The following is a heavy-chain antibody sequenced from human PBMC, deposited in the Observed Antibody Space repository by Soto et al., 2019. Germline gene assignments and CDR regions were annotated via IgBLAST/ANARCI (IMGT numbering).Heavy chain of an antibody. Sequence: ASVKVSCKASGYTFTSYDINWVRQATGQGLEWMGWMNPNSGNTGYAQKFQGRVTMTRNTSISTAYMELSSLRSEDTAVYYCARTCSGGSCYFLGYYYYMDVWGKGTTVTVSS. CDR1: GYTFTSYD. CDR3: ARTCSGGSCYFLGYYYYMDV. V-gene: IGHV1-8*01. CDR2: MNPNSGNT. J-gene: IGHJ6*03. D-gene: IGHD2-15*01.